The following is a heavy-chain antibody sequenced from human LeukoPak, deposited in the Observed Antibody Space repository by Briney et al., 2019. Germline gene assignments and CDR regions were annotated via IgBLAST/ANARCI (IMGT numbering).Heavy chain of an antibody. CDR2: ISSSGGST. CDR1: GFTFSSYG. Sequence: GGSLRLSCAASGFTFSSYGLSWVRQAPGKGLEWVSAISSSGGSTHYADSVKGRFTISRDNAKNSLYLQMNSLRAEDTAVYYCARDFRPGWFDPWGQGTLVTVSS. V-gene: IGHV3-23*01. D-gene: IGHD6-6*01. J-gene: IGHJ5*02. CDR3: ARDFRPGWFDP.